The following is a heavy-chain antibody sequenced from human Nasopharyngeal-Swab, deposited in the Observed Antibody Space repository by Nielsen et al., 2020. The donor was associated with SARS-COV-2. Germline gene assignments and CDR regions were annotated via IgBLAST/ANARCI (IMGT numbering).Heavy chain of an antibody. CDR1: GFTFSSYA. D-gene: IGHD6-13*01. J-gene: IGHJ3*02. Sequence: GESLKISCAASGFTFSSYAMHWVSQAPGKGLEWVAVISYDGSNKYYADSVKGRFTISRDNSKNTLYLQMNSLRAEDTAVYYCAAEATGTDAFDIWGQGTMVTVSS. CDR3: AAEATGTDAFDI. CDR2: ISYDGSNK. V-gene: IGHV3-30*04.